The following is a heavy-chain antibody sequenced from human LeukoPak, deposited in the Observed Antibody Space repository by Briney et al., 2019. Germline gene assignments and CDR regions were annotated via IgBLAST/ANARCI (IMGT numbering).Heavy chain of an antibody. V-gene: IGHV3-33*06. D-gene: IGHD4-11*01. Sequence: GGSLRLSCATSGFTFSHYGMHWVRQAPGKGLEWVAVIWSDGTNRYHGDLVKGRFTISRDNTQRTVYLQMNSLRAEDTAVYYCAKDAQRGFDYSNSLANWGQGTLVTVSS. J-gene: IGHJ4*02. CDR1: GFTFSHYG. CDR3: AKDAQRGFDYSNSLAN. CDR2: IWSDGTNR.